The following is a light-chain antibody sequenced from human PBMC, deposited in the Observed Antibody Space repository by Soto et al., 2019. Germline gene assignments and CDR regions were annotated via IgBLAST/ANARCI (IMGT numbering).Light chain of an antibody. CDR1: QNINGY. V-gene: IGKV1-5*03. Sequence: DIQLTQSPSSLSASVGDRVTITCRASQNINGYLAWYQQKPGKAPKHLIYWASSLISGVPSRFTGGESGTEFTLTISSLQPDDFATYYCQQYSAYPLTFGGGTKVDVK. CDR3: QQYSAYPLT. CDR2: WAS. J-gene: IGKJ4*01.